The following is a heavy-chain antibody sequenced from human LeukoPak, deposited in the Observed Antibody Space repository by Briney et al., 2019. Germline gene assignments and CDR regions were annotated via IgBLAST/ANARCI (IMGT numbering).Heavy chain of an antibody. CDR2: INPNSGGT. Sequence: ASVKVSCKASGYTLTGYYMHWVRQAPGQGLEWMGWINPNSGGTNYAQKFQGRVTMTRDTSISTAYMELSRLRSDDTAVYYCATNSGSYPSPYYFDYWGQGTLVTVSS. CDR1: GYTLTGYY. CDR3: ATNSGSYPSPYYFDY. J-gene: IGHJ4*02. D-gene: IGHD1-26*01. V-gene: IGHV1-2*02.